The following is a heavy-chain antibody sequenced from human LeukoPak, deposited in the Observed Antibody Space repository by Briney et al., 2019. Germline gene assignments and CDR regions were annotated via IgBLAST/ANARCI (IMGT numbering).Heavy chain of an antibody. Sequence: GGSLRLSCAASGFTFSSYAMHWVRQAPGKGLERVAVISYDGSNKYYADSVKGRFTISRDNSKNTLYLQMNSLRAEDTAVYYCARQGDYGGNPFDYWGQGTLVTVSS. CDR3: ARQGDYGGNPFDY. D-gene: IGHD4-23*01. CDR2: ISYDGSNK. CDR1: GFTFSSYA. J-gene: IGHJ4*02. V-gene: IGHV3-30*04.